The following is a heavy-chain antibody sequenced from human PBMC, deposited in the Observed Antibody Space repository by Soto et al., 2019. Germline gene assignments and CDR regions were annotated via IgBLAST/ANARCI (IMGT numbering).Heavy chain of an antibody. J-gene: IGHJ6*03. CDR2: INPNSGGT. CDR1: GYTFTGYY. Sequence: ASVKVSCKASGYTFTGYYMHWVRQAPGQGLEWMGWINPNSGGTNYAQKFQGWVTMTRDTSISTAYMELSRLRSDDTVVYYCARGGSGSYHYYYYYMDVWGKGTTVTVSS. V-gene: IGHV1-2*04. D-gene: IGHD3-10*01. CDR3: ARGGSGSYHYYYYYMDV.